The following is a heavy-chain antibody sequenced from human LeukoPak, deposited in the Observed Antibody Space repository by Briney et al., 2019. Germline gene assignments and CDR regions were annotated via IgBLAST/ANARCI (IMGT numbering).Heavy chain of an antibody. CDR2: IYYSGST. CDR1: GGSISSYY. J-gene: IGHJ4*02. Sequence: SETLSLTCTVSGGSISSYYWSWIRHPPGKGLVWIGYIYYSGSTNYNPSLKSRVTISVDTSKNQFSLKLSSVTAADTAVYYCARDVGSGYFDYWGQGTLVTVSS. D-gene: IGHD2-15*01. V-gene: IGHV4-59*01. CDR3: ARDVGSGYFDY.